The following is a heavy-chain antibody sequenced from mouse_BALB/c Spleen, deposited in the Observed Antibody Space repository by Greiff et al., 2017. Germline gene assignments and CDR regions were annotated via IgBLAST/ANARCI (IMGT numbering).Heavy chain of an antibody. CDR1: GFTFSSYA. CDR2: ISSGGST. Sequence: EVQVVESGGGLVKPGGSLKLSCAASGFTFSSYAMSWVRQTPEKRLEWVASISSGGSTYYPDSVKGRFTISRDNARNILYLQMSSLRSEDTAMYYCARGYSSWFAYWGQGTLVTVSA. J-gene: IGHJ3*01. V-gene: IGHV5-6-5*01. CDR3: ARGYSSWFAY. D-gene: IGHD2-1*01.